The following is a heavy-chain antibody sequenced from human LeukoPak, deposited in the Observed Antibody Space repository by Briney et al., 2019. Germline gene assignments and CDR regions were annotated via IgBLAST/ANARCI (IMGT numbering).Heavy chain of an antibody. J-gene: IGHJ4*02. CDR2: ISTTGGSS. CDR1: GFTFSRHA. D-gene: IGHD3-22*01. V-gene: IGHV3-23*01. CDR3: AKAHYDSSGAYYFDY. Sequence: GGSLRLSCAASGFTFSRHAMSWVRQAPGKGLEWVSIISTTGGSSYYADSVKGRFTISRDNSRNTLYLQMNSLRAEDTAVYYCAKAHYDSSGAYYFDYWGQGTLVTVSS.